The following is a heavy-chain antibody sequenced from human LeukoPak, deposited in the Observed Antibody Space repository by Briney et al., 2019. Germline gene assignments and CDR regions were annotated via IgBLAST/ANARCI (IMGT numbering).Heavy chain of an antibody. J-gene: IGHJ5*02. V-gene: IGHV4-4*07. D-gene: IGHD2-21*01. CDR3: ARDFCGGGFWFDP. Sequence: SETLSLTCTVSGGSISGDYWSWIRQPAGKGLEWIGRIYTSGGTNYNPSLKSRVTMSVDTSKNQFSLRLGSVTAADTAVYYCARDFCGGGFWFDPWGQGTLVTVSS. CDR1: GGSISGDY. CDR2: IYTSGGT.